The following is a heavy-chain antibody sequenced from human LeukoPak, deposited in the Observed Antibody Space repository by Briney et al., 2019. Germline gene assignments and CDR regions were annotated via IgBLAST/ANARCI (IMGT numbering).Heavy chain of an antibody. CDR2: IKDDGTET. J-gene: IGHJ4*02. D-gene: IGHD5-24*01. Sequence: PGGSLRLSRAASGFMFSSNWMSWVRLAPGKGLEWVANIKDDGTETYYVDSVKGRFTVSRDNAKNSLYLQMNSLRVEDTAVYYCAKEGRSLQSYWGQGTLVTVSS. V-gene: IGHV3-7*03. CDR1: GFMFSSNW. CDR3: AKEGRSLQSY.